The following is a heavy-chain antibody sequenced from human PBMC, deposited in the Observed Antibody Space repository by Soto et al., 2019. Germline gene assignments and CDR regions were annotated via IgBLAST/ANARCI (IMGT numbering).Heavy chain of an antibody. Sequence: QVQLVQSGAEVKKPGSSVKVSCKASGGTFSSYTISWVRQAPGQGLEWMGRIIPILGIANYAQKFQGRVTITADKSTSTAYMDLSSLRSEDTAVYYCASHCSGGSCFDPWGQGTLVTVSS. J-gene: IGHJ5*02. CDR2: IIPILGIA. D-gene: IGHD2-15*01. CDR1: GGTFSSYT. V-gene: IGHV1-69*02. CDR3: ASHCSGGSCFDP.